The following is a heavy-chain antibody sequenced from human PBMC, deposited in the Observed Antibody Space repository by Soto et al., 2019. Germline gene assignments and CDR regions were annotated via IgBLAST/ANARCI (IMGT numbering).Heavy chain of an antibody. CDR3: ARALPYSYVFDP. CDR1: GYTFTGYY. Sequence: ASVKVSCKASGYTFTGYYMHWVRQAPGQGLEWMGWINPNSGGTNYAQKFQGWVTMTRDTSISTAYMELGRLGSDDTAGYYCARALPYSYVFDPWGQGTLVTVSS. J-gene: IGHJ5*02. D-gene: IGHD2-21*01. CDR2: INPNSGGT. V-gene: IGHV1-2*04.